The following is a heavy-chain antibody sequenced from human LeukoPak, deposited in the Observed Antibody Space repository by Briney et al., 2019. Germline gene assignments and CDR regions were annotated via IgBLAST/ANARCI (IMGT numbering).Heavy chain of an antibody. J-gene: IGHJ4*02. CDR2: INHSGST. V-gene: IGHV4-34*01. Sequence: SETLSLTCAVYGGSFSGYYWSWIRQPPGKGLEWIGEINHSGSTYYNPSLKSRVIMSVDTSKNQFSLKLRSVTAADTAVYYCAREGGGFDYWGQGTLVTVSS. D-gene: IGHD3-16*01. CDR3: AREGGGFDY. CDR1: GGSFSGYY.